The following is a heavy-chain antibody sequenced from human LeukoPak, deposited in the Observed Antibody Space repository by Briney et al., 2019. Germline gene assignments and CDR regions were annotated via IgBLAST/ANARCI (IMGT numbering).Heavy chain of an antibody. V-gene: IGHV3-23*01. D-gene: IGHD3-22*01. CDR1: GFTFTDYA. J-gene: IGHJ4*01. CDR2: TKGNGGST. CDR3: AKGSYYYDTSGYFDS. Sequence: GGSLRLSCAASGFTFTDYAMNWVRQAPGKGLEWVASTKGNGGSTNYTDSVKDRFTNSRDNSKNTAYLQMHSLRADDTAVYYCAKGSYYYDTSGYFDSWGHGALVTVSS.